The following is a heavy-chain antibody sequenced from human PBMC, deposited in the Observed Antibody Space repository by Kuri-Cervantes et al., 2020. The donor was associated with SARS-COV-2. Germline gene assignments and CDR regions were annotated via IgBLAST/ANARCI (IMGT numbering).Heavy chain of an antibody. V-gene: IGHV1-69*04. CDR2: IIPILGIA. CDR3: ASQTEIYGSGSYYFDY. CDR1: GGTFSSYA. D-gene: IGHD3-10*01. Sequence: SVKVSCKASGGTFSSYAISWVRQAPGQGLEWMGRIIPILGIANYAQKFQGRVTITADKSTSTAYMELSSLRSEDTAVYYCASQTEIYGSGSYYFDYWGQGTLVTVSS. J-gene: IGHJ4*02.